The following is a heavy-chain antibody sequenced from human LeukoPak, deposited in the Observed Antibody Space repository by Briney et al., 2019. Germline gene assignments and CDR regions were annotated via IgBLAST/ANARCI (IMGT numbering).Heavy chain of an antibody. CDR1: GFTVSSNY. D-gene: IGHD3-22*01. CDR3: ARDLVYDSSGYYYVGAFDI. V-gene: IGHV3-66*01. J-gene: IGHJ3*02. CDR2: IYSGGST. Sequence: PGGSLRLSCAASGFTVSSNYMSWVRQAPGKGLEWVSVIYSGGSTYYADSVKGRFTISRDNSKNTLYLQMNSLRAEDTAVYYCARDLVYDSSGYYYVGAFDIWGQGTMVTVSS.